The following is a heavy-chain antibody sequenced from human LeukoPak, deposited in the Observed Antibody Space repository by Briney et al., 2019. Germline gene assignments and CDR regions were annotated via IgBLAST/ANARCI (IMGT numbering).Heavy chain of an antibody. Sequence: SVKVSCKASGGTFSDYGIIWVPQAPGQGLEWMARIIPMLDIANYERKFQGRVTVTADKSTSTVHMEFSSLRSEDTAVYYCARERVVMGEMWSYKWFDPWGQGSLVTVSS. CDR1: GGTFSDYG. D-gene: IGHD3-16*01. J-gene: IGHJ5*02. V-gene: IGHV1-69*04. CDR2: IIPMLDIA. CDR3: ARERVVMGEMWSYKWFDP.